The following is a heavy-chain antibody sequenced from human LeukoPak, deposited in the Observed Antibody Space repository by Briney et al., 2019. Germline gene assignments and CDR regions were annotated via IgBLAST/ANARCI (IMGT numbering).Heavy chain of an antibody. D-gene: IGHD3-22*01. CDR1: GFIFSNHA. V-gene: IGHV3-23*01. CDR3: ANLIYDSSGY. Sequence: GGSLRLSCAASGFIFSNHAMSWVRQAPGKGLEWVSSIVGSGGSTYYADSVKGRFTISRDNSKITLYLQMNSLRAEDTAVYYCANLIYDSSGYWGQGTLVTVFS. CDR2: IVGSGGST. J-gene: IGHJ4*02.